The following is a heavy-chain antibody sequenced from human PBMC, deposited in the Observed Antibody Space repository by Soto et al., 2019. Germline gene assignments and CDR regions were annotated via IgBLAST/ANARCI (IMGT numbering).Heavy chain of an antibody. Sequence: QVQLQQWGAGLLKPSETLSLTCAVYGGSFSGYYWSWIRQPPGKGLEWIGEINHSGSTNYNPSLKSRVTISVDTSKNQFSLKLSSVTAADTAVYYCARGRVGATKEVDYWGQGTLVTVSS. D-gene: IGHD1-26*01. J-gene: IGHJ4*02. CDR3: ARGRVGATKEVDY. V-gene: IGHV4-34*01. CDR1: GGSFSGYY. CDR2: INHSGST.